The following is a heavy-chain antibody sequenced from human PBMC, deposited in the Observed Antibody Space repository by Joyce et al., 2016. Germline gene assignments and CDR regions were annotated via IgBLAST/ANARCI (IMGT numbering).Heavy chain of an antibody. CDR2: MNPNTGGT. CDR3: ARGHISMKKGYFHN. D-gene: IGHD2-21*01. Sequence: QVQLVQSGAEVVKPGASVDVSCKTSGYTFTDYFIHRVRVVPGLGLEWMGRMNPNTGGTTYAQKCQGRVTMTRDTSITTAYMVLTSLKSDDTAVYYCARGHISMKKGYFHNWGQGTLVTISS. V-gene: IGHV1-2*06. CDR1: GYTFTDYF. J-gene: IGHJ1*01.